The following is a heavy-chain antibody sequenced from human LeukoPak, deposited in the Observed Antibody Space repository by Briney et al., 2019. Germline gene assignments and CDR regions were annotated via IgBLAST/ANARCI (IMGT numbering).Heavy chain of an antibody. CDR3: ARAHPRWELLRSAFGI. Sequence: GGSLRLSCAAFGFTFSSYAMHWVRQAPGKGLEYVSAISSNGGSTYYANSVKGRFTISRDNSKNTLYLQMGSLRAEDTAVYYCARAHPRWELLRSAFGIWGQGTMVTVSS. D-gene: IGHD1-26*01. CDR1: GFTFSSYA. V-gene: IGHV3-64*01. CDR2: ISSNGGST. J-gene: IGHJ3*02.